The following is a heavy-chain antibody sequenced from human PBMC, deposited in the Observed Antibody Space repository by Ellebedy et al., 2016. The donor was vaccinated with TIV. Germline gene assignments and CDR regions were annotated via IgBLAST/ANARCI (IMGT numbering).Heavy chain of an antibody. D-gene: IGHD3-22*01. CDR3: AKGRGGGSDSSAPRYYFDY. V-gene: IGHV3-23*01. CDR2: FGVSGDGT. CDR1: GFTFSNYA. Sequence: GESLKISCAASGFTFSNYAMSWVRQAPGKGLEWVSGFGVSGDGTYYADSVKGRFIISRDNSKKTLYLQMNSLRAEDTAVYYCAKGRGGGSDSSAPRYYFDYWGLGTLVTVSS. J-gene: IGHJ4*02.